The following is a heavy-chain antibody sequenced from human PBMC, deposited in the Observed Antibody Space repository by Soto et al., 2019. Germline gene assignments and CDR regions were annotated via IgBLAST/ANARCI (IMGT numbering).Heavy chain of an antibody. Sequence: PGGSLRLSCVGSGFTFSSHALHWVRQAPGKGLEWVATISYHGVIEYYADSVKGRFTISRENPKSAIYLQMNSLRHEDTAMYFCARDRGEGLTVPKWTFDLWGRGTLVTVSS. CDR3: ARDRGEGLTVPKWTFDL. V-gene: IGHV3-30-3*01. D-gene: IGHD3-10*01. J-gene: IGHJ2*01. CDR1: GFTFSSHA. CDR2: ISYHGVIE.